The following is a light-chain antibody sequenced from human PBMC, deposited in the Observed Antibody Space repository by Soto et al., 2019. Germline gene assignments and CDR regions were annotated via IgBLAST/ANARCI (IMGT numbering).Light chain of an antibody. V-gene: IGLV1-40*01. CDR1: SSNIGAGYD. CDR3: PSYDRSLSGYVV. Sequence: QAVVTQPPSVSGDPGQRVTISCTGSSSNIGAGYDVHWYQQLPGTAPKLLIYGNSNRPSGVPDRFSGSKSGTSASLAITGLQAEDEADYYCPSYDRSLSGYVVFGGGTKVTVL. J-gene: IGLJ2*01. CDR2: GNS.